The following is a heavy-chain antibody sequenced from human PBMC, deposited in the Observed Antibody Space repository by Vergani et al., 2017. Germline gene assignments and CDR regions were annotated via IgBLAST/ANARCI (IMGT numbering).Heavy chain of an antibody. CDR1: GFTFSSYA. D-gene: IGHD5-18*01. CDR2: ISGSGGST. J-gene: IGHJ4*02. V-gene: IGHV3-23*01. CDR3: AKDGEGYSYGYRHFDY. Sequence: EVQLLESGGGLVQPGGSLRLSCAASGFTFSSYAMSWVRQAPGKGLEWASAISGSGGSTYYADSVKGRFTISRDNSKNTLYLQMNSLRAEDTAVYYCAKDGEGYSYGYRHFDYWGQGTLVTVSS.